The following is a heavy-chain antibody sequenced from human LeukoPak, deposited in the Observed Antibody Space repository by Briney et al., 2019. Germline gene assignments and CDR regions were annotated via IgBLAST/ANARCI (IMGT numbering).Heavy chain of an antibody. CDR1: GFSFSDCD. D-gene: IGHD6-19*01. V-gene: IGHV3-73*01. J-gene: IGHJ5*02. CDR3: TTYSSGHR. CDR2: IGGKPKGYAT. Sequence: GGSLRLSCAASGFSFSDCDMRWVRQAPGKGLEWVGRIGGKPKGYATAYAASVKGRFTISRDESKSTAYLQMNSLRPEDKAVYYCTTYSSGHRWGQGTLVTVSS.